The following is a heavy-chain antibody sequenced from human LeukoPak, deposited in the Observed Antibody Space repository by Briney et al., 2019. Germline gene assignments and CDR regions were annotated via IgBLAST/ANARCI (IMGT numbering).Heavy chain of an antibody. J-gene: IGHJ4*02. CDR1: GFNFSIHW. CDR2: ISETGRST. V-gene: IGHV3-23*01. CDR3: AKDRGYSYGISEY. D-gene: IGHD5-18*01. Sequence: GGSLRLSCAASGFNFSIHWMTWVRQAPGKGLEWVSTISETGRSTYYADSVKGQFTISRDNSKNTLYLQMNSLRAEDTAVYYCAKDRGYSYGISEYWGQGTLVTVSS.